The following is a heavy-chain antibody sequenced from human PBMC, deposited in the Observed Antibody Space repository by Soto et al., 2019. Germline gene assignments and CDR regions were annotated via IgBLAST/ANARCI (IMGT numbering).Heavy chain of an antibody. D-gene: IGHD2-2*01. CDR2: IYYSGST. Sequence: SETLSLTCTVSGGSISSSSYYWGWIRQPPGKGLEWIGSIYYSGSTYYNPSLKSRVTISVDTSKNQFSLKLSSVTAADTAVYYCARGESFAPAALYNWFDPWGQGTLVTVSS. CDR1: GGSISSSSYY. V-gene: IGHV4-39*01. J-gene: IGHJ5*02. CDR3: ARGESFAPAALYNWFDP.